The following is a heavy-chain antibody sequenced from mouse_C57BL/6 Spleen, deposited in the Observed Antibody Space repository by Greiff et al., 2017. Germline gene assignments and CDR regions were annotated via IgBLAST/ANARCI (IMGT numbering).Heavy chain of an antibody. Sequence: VQLQQSGAELVRPGASVKLSCTASGFNIKDDYMHWVKQRPEQGLEWIGWIDPENGDTEYASKFQGKATITADTSSNTAYLQLSSLTSEDTAVYYCTIFRGFAYWGQGTLVTVSA. V-gene: IGHV14-4*01. CDR2: IDPENGDT. CDR3: TIFRGFAY. J-gene: IGHJ3*01. CDR1: GFNIKDDY.